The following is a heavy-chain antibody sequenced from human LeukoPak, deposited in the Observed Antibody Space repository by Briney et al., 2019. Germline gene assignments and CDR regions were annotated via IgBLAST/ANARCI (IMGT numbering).Heavy chain of an antibody. CDR2: IYWDDDK. J-gene: IGHJ4*02. Sequence: SGPTLVKPTQTLTLTCTFSGFSLSTRGVGVGWIRQPPGKALEWLALIYWDDDKRYSPSLKSRLTITKDTSKNQVVLTMTNMDPVDTATYYCAHSRLVSSRLYYDILTGYYKGRDYFDYWGQGTLVTVSS. V-gene: IGHV2-5*02. D-gene: IGHD3-9*01. CDR3: AHSRLVSSRLYYDILTGYYKGRDYFDY. CDR1: GFSLSTRGVG.